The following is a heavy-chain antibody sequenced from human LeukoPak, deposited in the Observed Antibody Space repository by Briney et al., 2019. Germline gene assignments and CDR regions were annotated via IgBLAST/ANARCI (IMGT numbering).Heavy chain of an antibody. Sequence: ASVKVSCKASGGTFSSYAISWVRQAPGQGLEWMGGIIPIFGTANYAQKFQGRVTITADESTSTAYMELSSLRSEDTAVYYCARDRGQFYGDSKHGGFDYWGQGTLVTVSS. D-gene: IGHD4-17*01. CDR1: GGTFSSYA. CDR2: IIPIFGTA. J-gene: IGHJ4*02. CDR3: ARDRGQFYGDSKHGGFDY. V-gene: IGHV1-69*01.